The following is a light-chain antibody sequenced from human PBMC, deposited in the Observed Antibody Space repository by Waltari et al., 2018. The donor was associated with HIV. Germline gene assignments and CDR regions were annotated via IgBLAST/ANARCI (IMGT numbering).Light chain of an antibody. V-gene: IGLV8-61*01. CDR2: RTN. CDR3: VLYMGSGIGV. CDR1: SGSVSTSYY. J-gene: IGLJ3*02. Sequence: QTVVTQEPSFSVSPGGTVTLTCGLSSGSVSTSYYPSWYQQTPGQAPSTLSYRTNTRSSGVPDRVSGSILGNKAALTITGAQADDESDYYCVLYMGSGIGVFGGGTKLTVL.